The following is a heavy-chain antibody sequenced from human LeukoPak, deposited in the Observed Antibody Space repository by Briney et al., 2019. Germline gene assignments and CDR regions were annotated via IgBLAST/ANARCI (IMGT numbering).Heavy chain of an antibody. CDR2: ISYDGSNK. D-gene: IGHD3-9*01. Sequence: GGSLRLSCAASGFTFSSYGMHWVRQAPGKGLEWVAVISYDGSNKYYADSVKGRFTISRDNSKNTLYLQMNSLRAEDTAVYYCAREFNALRYFDWDYWGQGTLVTVSS. CDR1: GFTFSSYG. CDR3: AREFNALRYFDWDY. V-gene: IGHV3-30*03. J-gene: IGHJ4*02.